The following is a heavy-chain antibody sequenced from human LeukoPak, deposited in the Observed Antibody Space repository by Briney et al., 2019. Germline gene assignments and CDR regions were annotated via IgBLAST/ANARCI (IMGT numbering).Heavy chain of an antibody. CDR3: ARDIQGGEYYYGSGSEY. V-gene: IGHV3-30*03. CDR1: GFTFSSYG. Sequence: GRSLRLSCAASGFTFSSYGMHWVRQAPGKGLEWVAVISYDGSNKYYADSVKGRFTISRDNSKNTLYLQMNSLRAEDTAVYYCARDIQGGEYYYGSGSEYWGQGTLVTVSS. D-gene: IGHD3-10*01. CDR2: ISYDGSNK. J-gene: IGHJ4*02.